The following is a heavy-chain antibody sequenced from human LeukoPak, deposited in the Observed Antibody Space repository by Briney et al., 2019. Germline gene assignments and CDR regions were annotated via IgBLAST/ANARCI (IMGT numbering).Heavy chain of an antibody. CDR1: GFAFSSYT. CDR2: ISGSGGST. CDR3: AKRRNYDSSGYVDY. V-gene: IGHV3-23*01. J-gene: IGHJ4*02. D-gene: IGHD3-22*01. Sequence: GSLRLSCAASGFAFSSYTMNWVRQAPGKGLEWVSAISGSGGSTYYADSVKGRFTISRDNSKNTLYLQMNSLRAEDTAVYYCAKRRNYDSSGYVDYWGQGTLVTVSS.